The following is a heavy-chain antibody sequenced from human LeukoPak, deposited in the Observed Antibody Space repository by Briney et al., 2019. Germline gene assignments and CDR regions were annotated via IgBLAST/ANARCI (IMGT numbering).Heavy chain of an antibody. CDR3: ARQFILTGYYSYYYYYGMDV. D-gene: IGHD3-9*01. CDR2: IYTSGST. V-gene: IGHV4-61*02. Sequence: PSQTLSLTCTVSGGSISSGSYYWSWIRPPAGKGLEWIGRIYTSGSTNYNPSLKSRVTISVDTSKNQFSLKLSSVTAADTAVYYCARQFILTGYYSYYYYYGMDVWGQGTTVTVSS. J-gene: IGHJ6*02. CDR1: GGSISSGSYY.